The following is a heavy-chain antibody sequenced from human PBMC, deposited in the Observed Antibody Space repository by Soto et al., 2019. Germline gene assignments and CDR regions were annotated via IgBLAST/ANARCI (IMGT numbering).Heavy chain of an antibody. Sequence: QVQLVESGGGVVQPGRSLRLSCAASGFTFSRYGMHWVRQAPGKGLEWVAVISYDGGDKYHADSVKGRFTISRDNPKNPVHMQMDSLRAEDTAVYYCAKDGDIAAAGYFFDYWGRGILVTVSS. J-gene: IGHJ4*02. CDR3: AKDGDIAAAGYFFDY. CDR1: GFTFSRYG. D-gene: IGHD6-13*01. V-gene: IGHV3-30*18. CDR2: ISYDGGDK.